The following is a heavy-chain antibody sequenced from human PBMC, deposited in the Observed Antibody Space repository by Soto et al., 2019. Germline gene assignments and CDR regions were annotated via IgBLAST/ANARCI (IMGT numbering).Heavy chain of an antibody. CDR1: GGSVISGSHY. D-gene: IGHD4-4*01. V-gene: IGHV4-61*01. J-gene: IGHJ4*02. CDR2: IYYSGST. CDR3: PKLQYY. Sequence: SETLSLTCTVSGGSVISGSHYWSWIWQPPGKGLEWIGYIYYSGSTNYNPSLKSRVTISVDTSKNQFSLKLSSVTAADTAVYYYPKLQYYWGQRTLDPVSS.